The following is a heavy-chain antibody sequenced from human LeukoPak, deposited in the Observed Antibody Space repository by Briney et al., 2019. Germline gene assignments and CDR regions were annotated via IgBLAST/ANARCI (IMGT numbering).Heavy chain of an antibody. J-gene: IGHJ4*02. CDR3: ARGKATGTTDY. D-gene: IGHD1-1*01. CDR2: INPNSGGT. V-gene: IGHV1-2*02. Sequence: ASVKVSCKASGYTFTGYYMHWVRQAPGQGLEWMGWINPNSGGTNCAQKFQGRVTMTRDTSISTAYMELSRLRSDDTAVYYCARGKATGTTDYWGQGTLVTVSS. CDR1: GYTFTGYY.